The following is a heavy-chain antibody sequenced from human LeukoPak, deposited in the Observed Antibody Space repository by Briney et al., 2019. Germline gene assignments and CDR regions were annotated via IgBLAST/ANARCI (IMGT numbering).Heavy chain of an antibody. V-gene: IGHV1-58*01. Sequence: GIAVKVSCMASGFTFTSSAVQWVRQPRGQRLEWIGWIVVGSGNTNYAQKFQERVTITRDMSTSLVYMELSSLRSEDTAVYYCAAEAAYYYDSRDAFDVWGEGTIVTVSS. J-gene: IGHJ3*01. D-gene: IGHD3-22*01. CDR3: AAEAAYYYDSRDAFDV. CDR1: GFTFTSSA. CDR2: IVVGSGNT.